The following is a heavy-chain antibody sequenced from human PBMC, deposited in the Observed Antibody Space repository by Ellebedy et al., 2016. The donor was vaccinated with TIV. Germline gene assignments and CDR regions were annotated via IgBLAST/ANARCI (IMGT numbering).Heavy chain of an antibody. CDR1: GFTFRSYD. CDR3: ARVRFGDTAVDY. V-gene: IGHV3-13*01. CDR2: IGTAGDT. Sequence: GGSLRLSCAASGFTFRSYDMHWVRQATGKGLEWVSAIGTAGDTYYPGSVKGRFTISSENAKNSLYLQMNSLRAEDTAVYYCARVRFGDTAVDYWGQGTLVTVSS. J-gene: IGHJ4*02. D-gene: IGHD5-18*01.